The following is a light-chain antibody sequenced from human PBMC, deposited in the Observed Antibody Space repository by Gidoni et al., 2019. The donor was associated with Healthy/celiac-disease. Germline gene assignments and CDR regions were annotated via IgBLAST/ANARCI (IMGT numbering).Light chain of an antibody. Sequence: EIVMTQSPATLSVSPGERATLSCRASQTIGSNLAWYQQKPGQAPRLLIYGASTRATGIPARFSGSGSGTEFTLTISSLQSEDFAVYYCQQYNNWSPIXFXQGTRLEIK. CDR2: GAS. CDR3: QQYNNWSPIX. V-gene: IGKV3-15*01. CDR1: QTIGSN. J-gene: IGKJ5*01.